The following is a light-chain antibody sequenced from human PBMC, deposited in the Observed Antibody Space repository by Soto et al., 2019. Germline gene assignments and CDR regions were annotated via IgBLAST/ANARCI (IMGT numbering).Light chain of an antibody. J-gene: IGKJ5*01. CDR1: QSVSSY. CDR3: QQRSNWLIT. V-gene: IGKV3-11*01. CDR2: DAS. Sequence: EIVLTQSPATLSLSPGERATLSCRASQSVSSYLAWYQQKPGQAPRLLIYDASNRATGIPARFSGSGSGTDFTLTISSLEPEDFAVYYCQQRSNWLITFGQSTRLEIK.